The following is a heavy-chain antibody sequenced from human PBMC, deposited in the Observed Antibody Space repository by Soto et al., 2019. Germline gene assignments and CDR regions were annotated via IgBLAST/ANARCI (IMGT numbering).Heavy chain of an antibody. Sequence: HPGGSLRLSCAASGFTFSTYSMNWVRQAPGKGLEWVSYISSSSSTIFYTDSVKGRFTVSRDNAKNSLYLQMNSLRAEDTAVYYCAIPTYYYDSSGPPAYWGQGTLVTVSS. J-gene: IGHJ4*02. D-gene: IGHD3-22*01. CDR1: GFTFSTYS. CDR3: AIPTYYYDSSGPPAY. CDR2: ISSSSSTI. V-gene: IGHV3-48*01.